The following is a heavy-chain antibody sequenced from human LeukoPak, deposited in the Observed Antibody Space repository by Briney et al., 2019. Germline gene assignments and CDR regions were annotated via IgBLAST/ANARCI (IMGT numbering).Heavy chain of an antibody. CDR2: ISGSGGST. Sequence: GGSLILSCAASGITFSSYAMSWVRQAPGKRLEWGSAISGSGGSTYYADSVKGRFTISRDNSKNTLYLQMNRLRAEDTAVYYCAKASGETLTIRFDPWGQGTLVTVSS. V-gene: IGHV3-23*01. J-gene: IGHJ5*02. CDR3: AKASGETLTIRFDP. CDR1: GITFSSYA. D-gene: IGHD1-14*01.